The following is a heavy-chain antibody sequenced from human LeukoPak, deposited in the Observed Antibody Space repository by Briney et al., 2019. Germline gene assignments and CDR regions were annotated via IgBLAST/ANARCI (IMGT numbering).Heavy chain of an antibody. CDR3: ARDNGGCSGGSCYPFDY. V-gene: IGHV4-59*01. D-gene: IGHD2-15*01. Sequence: SETLSLTCTVSGGSISSYYWSWIRHPPGKALEWIGYIYCSGSTNYNPSLKSRVTISVDTSKNQLSLKLSSVTAADTAVYYCARDNGGCSGGSCYPFDYWGQGTLVTVSS. CDR2: IYCSGST. CDR1: GGSISSYY. J-gene: IGHJ4*02.